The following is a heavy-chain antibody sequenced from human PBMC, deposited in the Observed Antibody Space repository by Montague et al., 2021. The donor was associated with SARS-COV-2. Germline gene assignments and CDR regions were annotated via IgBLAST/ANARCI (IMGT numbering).Heavy chain of an antibody. CDR2: INHRGST. D-gene: IGHD3-22*01. CDR3: ARGRQHINMVVVVVTGGEYYFDF. J-gene: IGHJ4*02. CDR1: DGSFSDYS. Sequence: SETLSLTCAVYDGSFSDYSWTWIRQPPGKGLEWIGKINHRGSTNYNPSLKSRVTISVDTSKNQFSLKMTSVTAADTAVYYCARGRQHINMVVVVVTGGEYYFDFWGQGTLVAVSS. V-gene: IGHV4-34*01.